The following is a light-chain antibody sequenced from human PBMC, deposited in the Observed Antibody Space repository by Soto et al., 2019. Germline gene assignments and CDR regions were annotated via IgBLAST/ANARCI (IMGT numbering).Light chain of an antibody. Sequence: DIVVTQSPDSLAVSLGERATINCKSSQTILYRSNNKNYLAWYQHKPGQPPKMLIYWASTRVSGVPDRLSGSFSGTDFAHTISGLQSEDVAVDYCQQYYSNPSFGQGTMVLVK. CDR2: WAS. J-gene: IGKJ1*01. V-gene: IGKV4-1*01. CDR1: QTILYRSNNKNY. CDR3: QQYYSNPS.